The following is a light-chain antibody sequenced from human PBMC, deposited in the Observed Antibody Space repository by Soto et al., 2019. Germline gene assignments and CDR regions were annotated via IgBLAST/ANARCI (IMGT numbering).Light chain of an antibody. CDR1: QTINRQ. CDR2: AAS. J-gene: IGKJ1*01. CDR3: QQSYIPSWT. V-gene: IGKV1-39*01. Sequence: DVQMTQSPSSLSASVGDRVTITCRASQTINRQLNWYQQKPGKAPNLLIYAASSLHSGVPSRFSGSGSGTEFTRTISVLQPEDFATDFCQQSYIPSWTFGQGTKVEI.